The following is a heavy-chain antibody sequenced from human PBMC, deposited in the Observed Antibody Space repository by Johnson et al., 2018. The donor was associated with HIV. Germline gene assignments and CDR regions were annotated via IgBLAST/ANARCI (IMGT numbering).Heavy chain of an antibody. Sequence: QMLLVESGGALVQPGGSLRLSCAASGFTFSSYAMHWVRQAPGKGLEWVAVISYDGSNKYYADSVKGRFTISRDNSKNTLYLQMNSLRAEDTAVYYCARDSIEMATKSEDAFDIWDQGTMVTISS. V-gene: IGHV3-30-3*01. J-gene: IGHJ3*02. D-gene: IGHD5-24*01. CDR2: ISYDGSNK. CDR1: GFTFSSYA. CDR3: ARDSIEMATKSEDAFDI.